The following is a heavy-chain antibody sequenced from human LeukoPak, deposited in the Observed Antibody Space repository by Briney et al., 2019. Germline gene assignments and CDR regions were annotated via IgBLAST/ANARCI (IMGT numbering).Heavy chain of an antibody. CDR2: ISYDGSNK. Sequence: PGWSLRLSCAASGFTFSSYGMHWVRQAPGKGLEWVAVISYDGSNKYYADSVKGRFTISRDNSKNTLYLQMNSLRAEDTAVYYCARDGVYVWGSYRQHYFDYWGQGTLVTVSS. V-gene: IGHV3-30*03. CDR3: ARDGVYVWGSYRQHYFDY. D-gene: IGHD3-16*02. J-gene: IGHJ4*02. CDR1: GFTFSSYG.